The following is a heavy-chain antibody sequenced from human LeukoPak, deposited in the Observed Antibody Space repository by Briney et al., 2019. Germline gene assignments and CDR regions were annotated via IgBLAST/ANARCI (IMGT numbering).Heavy chain of an antibody. V-gene: IGHV3-23*01. D-gene: IGHD3-16*01. CDR2: ISHSGDIT. J-gene: IGHJ4*02. Sequence: GGSLRLSCAASGFTFSSYAMSWVRQAPGKGLEWVSSISHSGDITYSPDSVKGRFTISRDNSKNTLYLQMNSLRADDTAVYYGAKDGGRRLGEFHYGGQGPLVPASS. CDR1: GFTFSSYA. CDR3: AKDGGRRLGEFHY.